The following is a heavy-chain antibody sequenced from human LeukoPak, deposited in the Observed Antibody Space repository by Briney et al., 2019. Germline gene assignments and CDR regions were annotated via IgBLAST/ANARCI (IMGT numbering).Heavy chain of an antibody. V-gene: IGHV4-61*02. CDR2: IYATGGT. CDR1: GDSISSGNYY. D-gene: IGHD3-22*01. CDR3: ARDAHYYDSSDYYIEGNDAFDI. J-gene: IGHJ3*02. Sequence: SETLSLTCTVSGDSISSGNYYWNWIRQPAGRGLEWIGRIYATGGTNYNPSLKSRVTISVDTSKSQLSLRLTSVTAADTAVYYCARDAHYYDSSDYYIEGNDAFDIWGQGTMVTVSS.